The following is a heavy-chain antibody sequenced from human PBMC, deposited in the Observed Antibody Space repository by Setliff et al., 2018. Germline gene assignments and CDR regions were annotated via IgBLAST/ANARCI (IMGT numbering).Heavy chain of an antibody. V-gene: IGHV1-24*01. CDR3: ATNSGGNTIDAFDI. D-gene: IGHD2-15*01. J-gene: IGHJ3*02. CDR2: FDPEDGET. CDR1: GYTFTSYG. Sequence: ASVKVSCKASGYTFTSYGISWVRQAPGQGLEWMGGFDPEDGETIYAQKFQGRVTMTEDTSTDTAYMELSSLRSEDTAVYYCATNSGGNTIDAFDIWGQGTMVTVS.